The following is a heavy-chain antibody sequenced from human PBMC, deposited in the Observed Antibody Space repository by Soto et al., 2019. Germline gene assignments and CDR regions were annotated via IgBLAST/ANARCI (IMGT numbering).Heavy chain of an antibody. CDR2: ISAYTGNT. J-gene: IGHJ4*02. CDR1: GYTFSNYG. V-gene: IGHV1-18*01. CDR3: ARDSPPVDY. Sequence: QVQLLQSGAEVKKPGASVKVSCKASGYTFSNYGISWVRQAPGQGLEWMGWISAYTGNTKYAQKLQGRVTITTDTSTSTGYIDLRILRSADTSVYYCARDSPPVDYWRQGTLVTVSS.